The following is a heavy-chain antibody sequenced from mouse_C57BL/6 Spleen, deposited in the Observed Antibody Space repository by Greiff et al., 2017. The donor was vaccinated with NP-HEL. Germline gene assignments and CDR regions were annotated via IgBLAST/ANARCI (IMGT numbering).Heavy chain of an antibody. CDR2: ISSGSSTI. D-gene: IGHD1-1*01. Sequence: EVKLMESGGGLVKPGGSLKLSCAASGFTFSDYGMHWVRQAPEQGLEWVAYISSGSSTIYYADTVKGRFTISRDNAKNTLFLQMTSLRSEDTAMYYCARLTTVVAGGYFDVWGTGTTVTVSS. V-gene: IGHV5-17*01. CDR1: GFTFSDYG. J-gene: IGHJ1*03. CDR3: ARLTTVVAGGYFDV.